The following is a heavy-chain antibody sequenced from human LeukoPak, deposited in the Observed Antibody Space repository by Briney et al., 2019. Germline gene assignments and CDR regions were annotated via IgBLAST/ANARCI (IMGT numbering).Heavy chain of an antibody. CDR2: INHSGST. V-gene: IGHV4-34*01. CDR1: GGSFSGYY. J-gene: IGHJ6*03. Sequence: TSETLSLTCAVYGGSFSGYYWSWIRQPPGKGLEWIGEINHSGSTNYNPSLKSRVTISVDTSKNQFSLKLSSVTAADTAVYYCARSSSYYYYMDVWGKGTTVTVSS. CDR3: ARSSSYYYYMDV.